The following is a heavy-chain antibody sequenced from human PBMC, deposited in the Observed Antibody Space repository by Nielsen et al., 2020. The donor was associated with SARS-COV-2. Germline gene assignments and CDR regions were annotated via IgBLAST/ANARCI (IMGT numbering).Heavy chain of an antibody. D-gene: IGHD3-22*01. J-gene: IGHJ6*02. CDR1: GFTFSSYA. V-gene: IGHV3-9*01. CDR3: AKDIGSYYDSSGYYFSPPPYYYYGMDV. Sequence: GGSLRLSCAASGFTFSSYAMSWVRQAPGKGLEWVSGISWNSGSIGYADSVKGRFTISRDNAKNSLYLQMNSLRAEDTALYYCAKDIGSYYDSSGYYFSPPPYYYYGMDVWGQGTTVTVSS. CDR2: ISWNSGSI.